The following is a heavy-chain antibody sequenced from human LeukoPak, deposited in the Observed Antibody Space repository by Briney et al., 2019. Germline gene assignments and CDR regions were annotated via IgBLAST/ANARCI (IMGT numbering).Heavy chain of an antibody. D-gene: IGHD6-13*01. CDR3: ARQAHIAAAGTGNYYYYMDV. CDR2: IYPGDSDT. V-gene: IGHV5-51*01. J-gene: IGHJ6*03. CDR1: GYRFTSYW. Sequence: GESLKISCKGSGYRFTSYWIGWVRQMPGKGREGMGIIYPGDSDTRYSPSFQGQVTISADKSINTAYLQWSSLKASDTAMYYCARQAHIAAAGTGNYYYYMDVWGKGTTVTVSS.